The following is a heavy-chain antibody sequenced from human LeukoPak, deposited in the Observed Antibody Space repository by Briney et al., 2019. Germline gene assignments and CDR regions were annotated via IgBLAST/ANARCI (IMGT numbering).Heavy chain of an antibody. D-gene: IGHD4-17*01. CDR1: GFLFSSYW. Sequence: GGSLRLSCAASGFLFSSYWMTWVRQAPGKGLEWVASINEGGSRRYYVDSVKGRFTISRDNAQKSLYLEMDSLRADDTAVYYCARAVTSTEGYWGQGALVTVSS. CDR2: INEGGSRR. CDR3: ARAVTSTEGY. V-gene: IGHV3-7*03. J-gene: IGHJ4*02.